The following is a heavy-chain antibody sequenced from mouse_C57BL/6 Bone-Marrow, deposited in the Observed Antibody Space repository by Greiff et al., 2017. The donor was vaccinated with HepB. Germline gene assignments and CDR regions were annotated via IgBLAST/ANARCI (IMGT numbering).Heavy chain of an antibody. CDR3: ASLHYYGSSHDY. V-gene: IGHV1-80*01. D-gene: IGHD1-1*01. J-gene: IGHJ2*01. CDR1: GYAFSSYW. CDR2: IYPGDGDT. Sequence: QVQLKQSGAELVKPGASVKISCKASGYAFSSYWMNWVKQRPGKGLEWIGQIYPGDGDTNYNGKFKGKATLTADKSSSTAYMQLSSLTSEDSAVYFCASLHYYGSSHDYWGQGTTLTVSS.